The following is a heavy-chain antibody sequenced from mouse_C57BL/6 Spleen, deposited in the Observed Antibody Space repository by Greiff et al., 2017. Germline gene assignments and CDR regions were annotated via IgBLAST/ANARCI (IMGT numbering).Heavy chain of an antibody. V-gene: IGHV1-77*01. CDR2: IGPGSGST. Sequence: VQLQESGAELVKPGASVKISCKASGYTFTDYYINWVKQRPGQGLEWIGKIGPGSGSTYYNEKFKGKATLTAYKSSSTAYMQLSSLTSEDSAVYVCARQYYYGSSYDYFDDWGQGTTLTVSS. CDR3: ARQYYYGSSYDYFDD. J-gene: IGHJ2*01. CDR1: GYTFTDYY. D-gene: IGHD1-1*01.